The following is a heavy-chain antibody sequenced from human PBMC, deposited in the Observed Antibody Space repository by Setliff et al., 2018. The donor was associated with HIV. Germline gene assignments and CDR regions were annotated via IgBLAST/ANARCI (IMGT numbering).Heavy chain of an antibody. CDR3: ARSRESSGYYRDYYYYMDV. Sequence: SETLSLTCTVSGGSISSSSYYWGWIRQPPGKGLEWIGSIYYSGSTYYNPSLKSRVTISVDTSKNQFSLKLSSVTAADTAVYYCARSRESSGYYRDYYYYMDVWGKGTTVTV. CDR2: IYYSGST. J-gene: IGHJ6*03. D-gene: IGHD6-19*01. V-gene: IGHV4-39*01. CDR1: GGSISSSSYY.